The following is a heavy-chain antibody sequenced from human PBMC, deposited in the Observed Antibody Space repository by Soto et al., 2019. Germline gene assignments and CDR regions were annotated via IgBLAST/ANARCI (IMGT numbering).Heavy chain of an antibody. CDR1: GFTFRMYW. Sequence: PGGSLRLSCTASGFTFRMYWIHWGRQVPGKGPEWVSRISDDGSRADYADSVKGRFTISRDNAKNTLYLEMHVLRADDTAVYYCTRGPRPSSVGTGAFWGQGTPVTVSS. CDR3: TRGPRPSSVGTGAF. V-gene: IGHV3-74*01. D-gene: IGHD3-10*01. CDR2: ISDDGSRA. J-gene: IGHJ4*02.